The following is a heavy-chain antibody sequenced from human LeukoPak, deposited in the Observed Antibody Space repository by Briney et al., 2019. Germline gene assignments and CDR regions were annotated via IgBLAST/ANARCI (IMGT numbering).Heavy chain of an antibody. J-gene: IGHJ5*02. CDR1: GGTFSSYA. V-gene: IGHV1-69*05. CDR3: ARVRLSTDNWFDP. Sequence: ASVKVSCKASGGTFSSYAISWVRQAPGQGLEWMGGIIPIFGTANYAQKFQGRVTITMDESTSAAYMELSSLRSEDTAVYYCARVRLSTDNWFDPWGQGTLVTVSS. D-gene: IGHD4/OR15-4a*01. CDR2: IIPIFGTA.